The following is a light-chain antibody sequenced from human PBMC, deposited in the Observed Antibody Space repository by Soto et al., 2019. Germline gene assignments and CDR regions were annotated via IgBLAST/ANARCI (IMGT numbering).Light chain of an antibody. CDR1: LSVNRR. CDR2: DAS. J-gene: IGKJ5*01. V-gene: IGKV3-11*01. CDR3: QQRSNWPPGT. Sequence: PGERVTLSCRASLSVNRRLAWYQQKPGQPPRLLIFDASNRAAGIPARFSGSGSGTDFTLTISSLEPEAFAVYYGQQRSNWPPGTFGPGTRLEIK.